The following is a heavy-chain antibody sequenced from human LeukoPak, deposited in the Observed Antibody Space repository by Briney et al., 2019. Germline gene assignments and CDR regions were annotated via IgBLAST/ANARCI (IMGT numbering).Heavy chain of an antibody. D-gene: IGHD2/OR15-2a*01. J-gene: IGHJ4*02. V-gene: IGHV1-46*01. CDR3: TRAPSGGRYFLANTYYFDY. CDR2: INPSCGSR. Sequence: ASVNVSYNTSRYIFTSHYIHWVRQPPAQGLEWMGIINPSCGSRSYPQKFQGRVTMTRDASTSTVYMELSSLRCEDTAVYYCTRAPSGGRYFLANTYYFDYWGQGGLVTVSS. CDR1: RYIFTSHY.